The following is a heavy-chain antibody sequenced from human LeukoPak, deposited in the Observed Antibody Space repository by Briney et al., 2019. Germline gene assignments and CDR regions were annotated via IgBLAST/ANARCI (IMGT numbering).Heavy chain of an antibody. Sequence: SETLSLTCAVSGGSISSGGYSWSWIRQPPEKGLEWIGYIYHSGSTYYNPSLKSRVTISVDRSKNQFSLKLSSVTAADTAVYYCARGLNYFDYWGQGTLVTVSS. CDR3: ARGLNYFDY. V-gene: IGHV4-30-2*01. J-gene: IGHJ4*02. CDR1: GGSISSGGYS. CDR2: IYHSGST.